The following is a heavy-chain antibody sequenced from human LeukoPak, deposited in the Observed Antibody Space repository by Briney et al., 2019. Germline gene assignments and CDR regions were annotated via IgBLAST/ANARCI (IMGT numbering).Heavy chain of an antibody. CDR3: AKSLVLRKSRGY. CDR1: GFTVSSNY. Sequence: GGSLRLSCAVSGFTVSSNYMSWVRQAPGKGLEWISVIYNSGSTYYADSVKGRFTISRDNSKNTLFLQMNSLRAEDTAVYYCAKSLVLRKSRGYWGQGTLVTVSS. D-gene: IGHD3-16*02. V-gene: IGHV3-66*01. J-gene: IGHJ4*02. CDR2: IYNSGST.